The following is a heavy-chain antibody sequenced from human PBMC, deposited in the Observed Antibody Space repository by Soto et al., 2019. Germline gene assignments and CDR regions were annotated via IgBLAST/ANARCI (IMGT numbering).Heavy chain of an antibody. CDR1: GGSISSSNW. Sequence: QVQLQESGPGLVKPSGTLSLTCAVSGGSISSSNWWSWVRQPPGKGLEWIGEIYHSGSTNYNPSLKSLVTISVDKSKNQFSLKLSSVTAADTAVYYCARGSIHYYDSSGYYYYFDYWGQGTLVTVSS. J-gene: IGHJ4*02. D-gene: IGHD3-22*01. CDR3: ARGSIHYYDSSGYYYYFDY. V-gene: IGHV4-4*02. CDR2: IYHSGST.